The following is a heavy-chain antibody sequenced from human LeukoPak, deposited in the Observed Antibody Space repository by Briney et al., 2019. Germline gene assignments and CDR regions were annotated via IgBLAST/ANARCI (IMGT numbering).Heavy chain of an antibody. CDR3: ARRSGEGYFDS. J-gene: IGHJ4*02. V-gene: IGHV3-66*01. CDR2: IYSGGDT. D-gene: IGHD1-26*01. CDR1: GVTVSGNY. Sequence: PGGSLRLSWAASGVTVSGNYMTWVRQAPGDGLEWLSVIYSGGDTYYADSVKGRFTISRDNSKNTLFLQMNSLRAEDTAVYYCARRSGEGYFDSWGQGTLVTVSS.